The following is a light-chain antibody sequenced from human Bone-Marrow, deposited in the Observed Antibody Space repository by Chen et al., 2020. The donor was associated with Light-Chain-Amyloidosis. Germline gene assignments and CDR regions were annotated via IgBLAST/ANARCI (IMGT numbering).Light chain of an antibody. CDR3: SAWDATLGGQV. J-gene: IGLJ3*02. Sequence: QAGLTQPPSVSKGLGQTASLTCTGNNNNVGNQGATWLQQHQGHPPTLLSYRNNSQPSGISERFSASRSGDTASLTITGLQPEDETDYYCSAWDATLGGQVFGGGTRLTVL. CDR2: RNN. V-gene: IGLV10-54*04. CDR1: NNNVGNQG.